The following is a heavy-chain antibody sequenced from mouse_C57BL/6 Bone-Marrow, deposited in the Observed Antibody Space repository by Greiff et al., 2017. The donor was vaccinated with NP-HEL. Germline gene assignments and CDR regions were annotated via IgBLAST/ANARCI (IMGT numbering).Heavy chain of an antibody. V-gene: IGHV1-81*01. CDR2: IYPRSGNT. CDR3: ARSPHYYGSRSAWFAY. J-gene: IGHJ3*01. CDR1: GYTFTSSG. D-gene: IGHD1-1*01. Sequence: SGAELARPGASVKLSCKASGYTFTSSGISWVKQRTGQGLEWIGEIYPRSGNTYYNEKFKGKATLTADKSSSTAYMELRSLTSEDSAVYFCARSPHYYGSRSAWFAYWGQGTLVTVSA.